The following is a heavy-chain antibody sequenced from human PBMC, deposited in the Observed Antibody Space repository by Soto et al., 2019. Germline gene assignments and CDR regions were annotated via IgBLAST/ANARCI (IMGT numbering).Heavy chain of an antibody. D-gene: IGHD3-16*02. CDR3: ARAGLLSGGVIGSLLDY. V-gene: IGHV1-69*05. J-gene: IGHJ4*02. Sequence: QVQLVQSGAEVKKPGSSVKVSCKASGGTFSSYAISWVRQAPGQGLEWMGGIIPIFGTANYAQKFQGRVTXTXXESQSTAYMELSSLRSEDTAVYYCARAGLLSGGVIGSLLDYWGQGTLVTVSS. CDR2: IIPIFGTA. CDR1: GGTFSSYA.